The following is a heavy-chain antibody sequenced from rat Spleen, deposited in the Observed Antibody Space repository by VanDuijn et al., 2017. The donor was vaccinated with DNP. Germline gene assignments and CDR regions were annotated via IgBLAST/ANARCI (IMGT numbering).Heavy chain of an antibody. D-gene: IGHD1-4*01. J-gene: IGHJ2*01. CDR2: ISYDGSDT. V-gene: IGHV5-7*01. CDR3: ASRPPPTRGPFDY. CDR1: RITFSDHN. Sequence: EVQLVESGGGLVQPGRSLKLSCEVSRITFSDHNMAWVRQAPKKGLEWVATISYDGSDTYYRDSVKGRFTISRDNSKSTLYLQMDSLRSEDTATYYCASRPPPTRGPFDYWGQGVTVTVSS.